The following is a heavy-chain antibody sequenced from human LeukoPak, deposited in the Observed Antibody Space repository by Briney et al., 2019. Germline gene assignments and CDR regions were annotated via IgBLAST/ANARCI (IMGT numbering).Heavy chain of an antibody. Sequence: GGSLRLSCSASGFTFSTYWMSWVRQAPGKGLEWVANMKRDGSEIYYVDSVKGRFTISRDNAKNSLYLQMNSLRAEDTAVYYCARIMTTVTTVEYWGQGTLVTVSS. CDR2: MKRDGSEI. D-gene: IGHD4-17*01. V-gene: IGHV3-7*01. J-gene: IGHJ4*02. CDR1: GFTFSTYW. CDR3: ARIMTTVTTVEY.